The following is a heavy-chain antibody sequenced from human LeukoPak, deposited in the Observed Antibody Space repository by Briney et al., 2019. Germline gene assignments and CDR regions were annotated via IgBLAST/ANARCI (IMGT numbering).Heavy chain of an antibody. CDR1: GYTFTRYW. V-gene: IGHV5-10-1*01. Sequence: GESLKISCQGSGYTFTRYWRTWLRQMPGKGPEWMGRIDPSDSYTNYSPSFQGHVTISADKSISTAYLQWSSLKASTTIYYYCASAHSPKWYFHYWGPGTLVTVSS. CDR3: ASAHSPKWYFHY. J-gene: IGHJ4*02. CDR2: IDPSDSYT. D-gene: IGHD1-26*01.